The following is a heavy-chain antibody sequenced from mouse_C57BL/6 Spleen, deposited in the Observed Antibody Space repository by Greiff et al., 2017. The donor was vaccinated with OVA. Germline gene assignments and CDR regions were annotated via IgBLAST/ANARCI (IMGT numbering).Heavy chain of an antibody. V-gene: IGHV1-52*01. J-gene: IGHJ4*01. CDR3: ARAYSSGSYYYAMDY. CDR1: GYTFTSYW. CDR2: IDPSDSET. D-gene: IGHD3-2*02. Sequence: QVQLKQPGAELVRPGSSVKLSCKASGYTFTSYWMHWVKQRPIQGLEWIGNIDPSDSETHYNQKFKDKATLTVDKSSSTAYMQLSSLTSEDSAVYYCARAYSSGSYYYAMDYWGQGTSVTVSS.